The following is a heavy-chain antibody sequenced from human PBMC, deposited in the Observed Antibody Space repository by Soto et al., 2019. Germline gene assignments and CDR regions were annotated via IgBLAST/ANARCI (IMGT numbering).Heavy chain of an antibody. CDR1: GCTFRNYW. CDR2: IKQDGSVK. V-gene: IGHV3-7*03. CDR3: AKLRGEYTVFDY. D-gene: IGHD4-17*01. J-gene: IGHJ4*02. Sequence: GALRLACAPSGCTFRNYWMSGVRQAPGQGLEWVASIKQDGSVKHYVDSVKGRFTISRDNAEKSLHLQMNSLRAEDTAVYYCAKLRGEYTVFDYWGQGARVTVSS.